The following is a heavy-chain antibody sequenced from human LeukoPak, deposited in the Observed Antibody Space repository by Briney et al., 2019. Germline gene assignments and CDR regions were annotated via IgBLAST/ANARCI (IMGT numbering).Heavy chain of an antibody. D-gene: IGHD6-19*01. J-gene: IGHJ4*02. CDR2: INPNSGGT. V-gene: IGHV1-2*02. Sequence: ASVKVSCKASGYTFTGYYMHWVRQAPGQGLEWMGWINPNSGGTNYAQKFQGGVTMTRDTSISTAYMELSRLRSDDTAVYYCARSSSGSAGIDYWGQGTLVTVSS. CDR3: ARSSSGSAGIDY. CDR1: GYTFTGYY.